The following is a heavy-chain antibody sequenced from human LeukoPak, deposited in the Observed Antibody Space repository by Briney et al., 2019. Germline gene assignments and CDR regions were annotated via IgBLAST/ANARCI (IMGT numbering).Heavy chain of an antibody. Sequence: RGESLKISCKGSGYSFINYWIGWVRQMPGKGLEWMGIIYPGDTVTIYSPSFQGQVTISDDKSIGTAYLQWSSLKASDTAIYYCARGGPAYALDYWGQGTLVTVSS. CDR1: GYSFINYW. J-gene: IGHJ4*02. CDR3: ARGGPAYALDY. CDR2: IYPGDTVT. V-gene: IGHV5-51*01. D-gene: IGHD2-2*01.